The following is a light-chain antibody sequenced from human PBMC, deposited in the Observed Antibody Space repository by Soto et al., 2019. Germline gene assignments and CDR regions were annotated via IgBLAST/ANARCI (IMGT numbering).Light chain of an antibody. Sequence: DIPMTQSPSTLSASVGDTVTITCRASQSISNWLAWYQQKPGQAPKLLIHKASTLESGVPSRFSGSGSGTEFTLTISSLQPDDFATFYCQQYGRFPYTFGQGTKLEIK. CDR3: QQYGRFPYT. J-gene: IGKJ2*01. CDR2: KAS. V-gene: IGKV1-5*03. CDR1: QSISNW.